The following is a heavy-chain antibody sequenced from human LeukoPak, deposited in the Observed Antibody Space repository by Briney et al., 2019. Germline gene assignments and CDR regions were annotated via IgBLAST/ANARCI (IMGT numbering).Heavy chain of an antibody. CDR3: ARVSDQLPPYYYYYMDV. Sequence: ASVKVSCKASGGTFSSYAISWVRQAPGQGLEWMGGIIPIFGTANYAQKFQGRVTITTDESTSTAYMELSSLRSEDTAVYYCARVSDQLPPYYYYYMDVWGKGTTVTVSS. J-gene: IGHJ6*03. CDR2: IIPIFGTA. D-gene: IGHD2-2*01. CDR1: GGTFSSYA. V-gene: IGHV1-69*05.